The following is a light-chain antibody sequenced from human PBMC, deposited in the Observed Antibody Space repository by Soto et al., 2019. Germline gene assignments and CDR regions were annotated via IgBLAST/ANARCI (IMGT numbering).Light chain of an antibody. CDR2: GAF. Sequence: EIVLTQSPGTLSLSPGERATLSCRASQSISTSYLAWYQQKRGQAPRLLIYGAFSRATGVPDRFSGGGSGTDFTLTISRLEPEDFEVYYCHHYGSSPRTFGPGTKVDIK. V-gene: IGKV3-20*01. J-gene: IGKJ3*01. CDR1: QSISTSY. CDR3: HHYGSSPRT.